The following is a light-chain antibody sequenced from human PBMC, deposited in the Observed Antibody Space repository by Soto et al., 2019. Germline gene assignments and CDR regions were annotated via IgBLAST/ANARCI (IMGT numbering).Light chain of an antibody. V-gene: IGKV3-20*01. J-gene: IGKJ5*01. Sequence: EIWMTHSPYTLYVSPGEVATLPCRASQSVKSSYLAWYQHKPGQAPRLLIYGTSSRATGIPDRFSGSGSGTDFTLTISRLEPEDFAVYYCQQYGSSITFGQGTRLEI. CDR1: QSVKSSY. CDR2: GTS. CDR3: QQYGSSIT.